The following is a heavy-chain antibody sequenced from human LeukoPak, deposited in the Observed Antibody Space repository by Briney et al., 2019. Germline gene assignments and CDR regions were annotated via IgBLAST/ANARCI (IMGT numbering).Heavy chain of an antibody. CDR2: IYYSGST. D-gene: IGHD5-18*01. CDR3: ARLGVASRGYSYGPDY. CDR1: GGSLSTYY. J-gene: IGHJ4*02. Sequence: PSETLSLTCIVSGGSLSTYYWSWIRQPPGKGLEWIGYIYYSGSTNYNPSLKSRVAIPVDTSKNQFSLKLSSVTAAHTAVYYCARLGVASRGYSYGPDYWGQGTLVTVSS. V-gene: IGHV4-59*08.